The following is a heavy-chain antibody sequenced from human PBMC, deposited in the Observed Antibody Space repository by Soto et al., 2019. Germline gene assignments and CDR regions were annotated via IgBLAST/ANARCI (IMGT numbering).Heavy chain of an antibody. CDR3: ARGITDIVVVQAAIRFDY. J-gene: IGHJ4*02. CDR1: GGSLSIYY. V-gene: IGHV4-59*01. CDR2: IYYSGST. D-gene: IGHD2-2*02. Sequence: SITGTGSGGSLSIYYWSLIRQPPGKGLEWIGYIYYSGSTNYNPSLKSRVTISVDTSKNQFSLKLSSVTAADTAVYYCARGITDIVVVQAAIRFDYWGQGTMVTVSS.